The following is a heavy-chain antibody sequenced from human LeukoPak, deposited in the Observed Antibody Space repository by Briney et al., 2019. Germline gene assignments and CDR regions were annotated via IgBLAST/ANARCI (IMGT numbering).Heavy chain of an antibody. CDR1: GGTFSSYA. CDR2: IIPIFGTA. D-gene: IGHD3-9*01. V-gene: IGHV1-69*13. J-gene: IGHJ4*02. Sequence: ASVKVSCKASGGTFSSYAISWVRQAPGQGLEWMGGIIPIFGTANYAQKFQGRVTITADESTSTAYMELSSLRSEDTAVYYCTRGGDILTEGGGYDYWGQGTLVTVSS. CDR3: TRGGDILTEGGGYDY.